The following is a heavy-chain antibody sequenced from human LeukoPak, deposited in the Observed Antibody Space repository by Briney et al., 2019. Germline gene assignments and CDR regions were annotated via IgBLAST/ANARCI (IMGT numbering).Heavy chain of an antibody. Sequence: GGSLRLSCTTSGFTFSSYGMHWVRQAPGKGLEWVAFIRYDGYDKYYGASVKGRFTISRDNSKNTLYLQMNSLRAEDTAVYYCARTPYDRNYYYMDVWGKGTTVTVSS. CDR2: IRYDGYDK. CDR1: GFTFSSYG. D-gene: IGHD3-9*01. J-gene: IGHJ6*03. CDR3: ARTPYDRNYYYMDV. V-gene: IGHV3-30*02.